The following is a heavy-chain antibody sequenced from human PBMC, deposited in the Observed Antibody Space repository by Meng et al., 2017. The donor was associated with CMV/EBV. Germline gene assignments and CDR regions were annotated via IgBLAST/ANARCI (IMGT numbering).Heavy chain of an antibody. CDR3: ARHGGDYEDY. CDR2: IYYSGST. D-gene: IGHD4-17*01. Sequence: GSLRLSCTVSGYSISSGYYWGWIRQPPGKGLEWIGSIYYSGSTYYNPSLKSRVTISVDTSKNQFSLKLSSVTAADTAVYYCARHGGDYEDYWGQGTLVTVSS. V-gene: IGHV4-38-2*02. J-gene: IGHJ4*02. CDR1: GYSISSGYY.